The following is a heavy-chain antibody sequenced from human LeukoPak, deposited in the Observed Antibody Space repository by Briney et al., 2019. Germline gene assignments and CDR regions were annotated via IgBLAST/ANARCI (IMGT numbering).Heavy chain of an antibody. J-gene: IGHJ4*02. CDR2: IYYSGST. Sequence: SETLSLTCTVSGGSISSYYWSRIRQPPGKGLEWIGYIYYSGSTNYNPSLKSRVTISVDTSKNQFSLKLSSVTAADTAVYYCARSQWRTAMAPLPDYWGQGTLVTVSS. D-gene: IGHD5-18*01. CDR3: ARSQWRTAMAPLPDY. CDR1: GGSISSYY. V-gene: IGHV4-59*01.